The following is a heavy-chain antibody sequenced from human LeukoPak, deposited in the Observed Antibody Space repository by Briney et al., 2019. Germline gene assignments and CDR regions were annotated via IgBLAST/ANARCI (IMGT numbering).Heavy chain of an antibody. V-gene: IGHV3-23*01. CDR3: ARDSHYYDSSGYLLVFSAPDY. Sequence: GGSLRLSCAASGFTFSSYAMSWVRQAPGKGLEWVSAISGSGGSTYYADSVKGRFTISRDNSKNTLYLQMNSLRAEDTAVYYCARDSHYYDSSGYLLVFSAPDYWGQGTLVTVSS. CDR2: ISGSGGST. D-gene: IGHD3-22*01. J-gene: IGHJ4*02. CDR1: GFTFSSYA.